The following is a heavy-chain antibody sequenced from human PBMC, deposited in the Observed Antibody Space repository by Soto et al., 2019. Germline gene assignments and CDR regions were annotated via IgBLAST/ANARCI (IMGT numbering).Heavy chain of an antibody. CDR3: ARVAV. J-gene: IGHJ6*02. Sequence: EVQLVESGGGLVQPGGSLRLSCAASGFTFSGYWMSWVRQAPGKGLEWVANIKQDGSEQFYVDSVKGRFTISRDNAKNSLYLQINSLRAEDTAVYYCARVAVWGQGTTVTVSS. CDR1: GFTFSGYW. V-gene: IGHV3-7*05. CDR2: IKQDGSEQ.